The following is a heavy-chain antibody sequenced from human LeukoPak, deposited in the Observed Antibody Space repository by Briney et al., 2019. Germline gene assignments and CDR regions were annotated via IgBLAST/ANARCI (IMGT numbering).Heavy chain of an antibody. CDR3: ARKDGDF. J-gene: IGHJ4*02. CDR1: GGSISSSNW. Sequence: SGTLSLTCAASGGSISSSNWWSWVRQPPGKGLEWIGEIYHSGSTNYNPSLKSRVTISVDTSKNQISLRLSSVTAADTAVYYCARKDGDFWGQGTLVTVSS. V-gene: IGHV4-4*02. CDR2: IYHSGST.